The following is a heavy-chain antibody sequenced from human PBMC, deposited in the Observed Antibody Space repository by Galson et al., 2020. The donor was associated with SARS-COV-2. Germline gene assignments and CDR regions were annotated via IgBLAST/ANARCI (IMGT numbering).Heavy chain of an antibody. CDR2: VHSSGST. J-gene: IGHJ5*02. Sequence: SETLSLTCTVSSGSTSGYYWSWIRQPGGKGLEWIGRVHSSGSTNYNPSLQSRVTMSVDSAKNQFSLRLRSVTAADTAVYYCAAGIDYNILSGYYQSWFDPWGQGILVTVPS. D-gene: IGHD3-9*01. CDR3: AAGIDYNILSGYYQSWFDP. V-gene: IGHV4-4*07. CDR1: SGSTSGYY.